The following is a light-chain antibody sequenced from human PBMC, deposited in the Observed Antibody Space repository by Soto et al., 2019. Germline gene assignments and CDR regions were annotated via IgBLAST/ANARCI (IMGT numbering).Light chain of an antibody. CDR1: QSIGSSY. Sequence: EIVLTQSPGTLSLSPEERATLSCRASQSIGSSYLAWYQQKPGQAPRLLIYGASTRATGIPDRFSGSGSETDFTLTIARLEPEDFAVYYCQQYGSSPRTFGQGTRLEIK. V-gene: IGKV3-20*01. J-gene: IGKJ5*01. CDR2: GAS. CDR3: QQYGSSPRT.